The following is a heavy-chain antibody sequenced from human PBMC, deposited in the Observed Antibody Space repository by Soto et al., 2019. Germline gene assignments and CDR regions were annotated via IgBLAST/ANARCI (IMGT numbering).Heavy chain of an antibody. V-gene: IGHV4-34*01. CDR3: ARGLGPYFSGSYFGYYFVF. Sequence: SETLSLTCAVYGGSFSGYYWSWIRQPPGKGLEWIGEINHSGSTNYNPSLKSRVTISVDTSKNQFSLKLSSLTAADTAVYYCARGLGPYFSGSYFGYYFVFWGQGTLVTV. CDR1: GGSFSGYY. CDR2: INHSGST. J-gene: IGHJ4*02. D-gene: IGHD3-10*01.